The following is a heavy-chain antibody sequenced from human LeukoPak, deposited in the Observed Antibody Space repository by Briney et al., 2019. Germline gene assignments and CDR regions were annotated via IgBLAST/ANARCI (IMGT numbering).Heavy chain of an antibody. CDR2: INHSGST. CDR1: GGSFSGYY. V-gene: IGHV4-34*01. CDR3: ARAKIVVVPAASRRFGEPRGP. D-gene: IGHD2-2*01. J-gene: IGHJ4*02. Sequence: PSETLSLTCAVYGGSFSGYYWSWIRQPPGKGLEWIGEINHSGSTNYNPSLKSRVTISVDTSKNQFSLKLSSVTAADTAVYYCARAKIVVVPAASRRFGEPRGPWGQGTLVTVSS.